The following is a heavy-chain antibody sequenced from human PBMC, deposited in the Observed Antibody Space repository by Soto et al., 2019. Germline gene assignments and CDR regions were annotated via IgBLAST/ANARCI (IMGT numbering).Heavy chain of an antibody. CDR2: ISYDGSNK. V-gene: IGHV3-30*18. D-gene: IGHD3-10*01. CDR1: GFTFSSYG. J-gene: IGHJ6*02. CDR3: AKSRGSGNNGMDV. Sequence: QVQLVESGGGVVQPGRSLRLSCAASGFTFSSYGMHWVRQAPGKGLEWVAVISYDGSNKYYADSVKGRFTISRDNSKNTLYLQMNSLRAEYTSVYYCAKSRGSGNNGMDVWGQGTTVTVSS.